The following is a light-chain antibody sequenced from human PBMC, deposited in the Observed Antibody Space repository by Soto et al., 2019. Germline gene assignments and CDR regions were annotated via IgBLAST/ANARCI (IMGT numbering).Light chain of an antibody. J-gene: IGLJ1*01. Sequence: QSALAQPASVSGSPGQSVTISCTGPRSDIGDSNFIPWYQHSPGKAPRLLIYEVNNRPSGVSKRFSGSKAGNTASLTISALLDDDEADYFCASFRSGTILVFGSGTKVT. CDR2: EVN. CDR1: RSDIGDSNF. CDR3: ASFRSGTILV. V-gene: IGLV2-14*01.